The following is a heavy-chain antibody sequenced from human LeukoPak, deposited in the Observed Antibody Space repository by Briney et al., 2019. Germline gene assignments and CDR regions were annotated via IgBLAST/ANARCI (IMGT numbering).Heavy chain of an antibody. V-gene: IGHV4-39*01. CDR3: ARHFRALLWFGAPKGPFDY. CDR1: GGSISSSSYY. D-gene: IGHD3-10*01. Sequence: SETLSLTCTVSGGSISSSSYYWGWIRQPPGTGLEWIGSIYYSGSTYYNPSLKSRVTISVDTSKNQFSLKLSSVTAADTAVYYCARHFRALLWFGAPKGPFDYWGQGTLVTVSS. J-gene: IGHJ4*02. CDR2: IYYSGST.